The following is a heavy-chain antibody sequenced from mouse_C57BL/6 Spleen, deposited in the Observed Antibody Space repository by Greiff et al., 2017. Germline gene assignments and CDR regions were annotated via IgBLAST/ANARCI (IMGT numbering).Heavy chain of an antibody. CDR1: GYTFTSYW. V-gene: IGHV1-69*01. J-gene: IGHJ3*01. D-gene: IGHD1-1*01. Sequence: VQLQQPGAELVMPGASVKLSCKASGYTFTSYWMHWVKQRPGQGLEWIGEIDPSDSYTNYNQKFKGKSTLTVDKSYSTAYMQLSSLTSEDSAVYYCARVDYGSSSWFAYWGQGTLVTVSA. CDR3: ARVDYGSSSWFAY. CDR2: IDPSDSYT.